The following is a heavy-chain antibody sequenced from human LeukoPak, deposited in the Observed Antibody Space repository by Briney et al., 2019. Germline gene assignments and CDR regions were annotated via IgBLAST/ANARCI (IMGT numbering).Heavy chain of an antibody. CDR2: IDPSDSYT. CDR1: GYRFSSYW. CDR3: ARLTAMYVEA. J-gene: IGHJ4*02. Sequence: GESLKISCKDSGYRFSSYWIAWVRQMPGKGLEWMGRIDPSDSYTNYSPSFQGHVTISADKSISTAYLQWSSLKASDTAMYYCARLTAMYVEAWGQGTLVTVSS. D-gene: IGHD5-18*01. V-gene: IGHV5-10-1*01.